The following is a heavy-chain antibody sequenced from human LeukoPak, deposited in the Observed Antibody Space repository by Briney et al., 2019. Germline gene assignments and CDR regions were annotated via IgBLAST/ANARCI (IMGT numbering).Heavy chain of an antibody. CDR3: ARDRSVGDIAWWFDP. CDR1: GYTFTSYD. Sequence: ASVKVSCKASGYTFTSYDINWVRQAPGQGLEWVGVINPTGTSTLYAQNFQGRVTLTRDMSTTTDYMELRSLTSEDTAVYYCARDRSVGDIAWWFDPWGQGTLVSVSS. J-gene: IGHJ5*02. CDR2: INPTGTST. V-gene: IGHV1-46*01. D-gene: IGHD2-15*01.